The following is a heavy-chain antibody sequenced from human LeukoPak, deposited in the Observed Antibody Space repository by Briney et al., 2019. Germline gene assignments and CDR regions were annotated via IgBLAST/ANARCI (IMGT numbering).Heavy chain of an antibody. CDR2: IYYSGST. Sequence: SETLSLTCTVSGGSISSGDYYWSWIRQPPGKGLEWIGYIYYSGSTYYNPSLKSRVTISVDTSKNQFSLKLSSVTAADTAVYYCAREEEARDAFDIWGQGTMVTVSS. V-gene: IGHV4-30-4*01. CDR1: GGSISSGDYY. CDR3: AREEEARDAFDI. J-gene: IGHJ3*02.